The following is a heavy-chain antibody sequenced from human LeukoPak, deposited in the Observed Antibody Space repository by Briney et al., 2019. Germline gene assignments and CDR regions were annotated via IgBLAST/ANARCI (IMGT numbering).Heavy chain of an antibody. D-gene: IGHD2-2*01. J-gene: IGHJ4*02. V-gene: IGHV4-34*01. Sequence: SETLSLTCAVYGGSFSGYYWSWIRQPPGKGLEWIGEINHSGSTNYNPSLKSRVTISVDTSKNQFSLKLSSVTAADTAVYYCARLSKDTVVLPAAMAHYFDYWGQGTLVTFSS. CDR1: GGSFSGYY. CDR3: ARLSKDTVVLPAAMAHYFDY. CDR2: INHSGST.